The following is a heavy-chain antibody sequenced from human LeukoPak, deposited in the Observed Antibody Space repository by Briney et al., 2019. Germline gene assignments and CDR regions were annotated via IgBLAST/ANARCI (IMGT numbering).Heavy chain of an antibody. D-gene: IGHD3-22*01. Sequence: ASVKVSCKASGYTFTGYYMHWVRQAPGQGLEWMGWINPNSGGTNYAQKFQGRVTMTRDTSISTAYMELSRLRSDDTAVYYCAVMGYYYDSSGYYXFDYWGQGTLVTVSS. J-gene: IGHJ4*02. CDR3: AVMGYYYDSSGYYXFDY. CDR1: GYTFTGYY. V-gene: IGHV1-2*02. CDR2: INPNSGGT.